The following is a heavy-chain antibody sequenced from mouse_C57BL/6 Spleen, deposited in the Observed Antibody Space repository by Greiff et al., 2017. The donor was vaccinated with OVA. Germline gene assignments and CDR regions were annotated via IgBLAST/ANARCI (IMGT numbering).Heavy chain of an antibody. J-gene: IGHJ4*01. CDR3: ARRGSSYGAMDY. CDR1: GFSLTSYG. D-gene: IGHD1-1*01. V-gene: IGHV2-2*01. Sequence: VQLQQSGPGLVQPSQSLSITCTVSGFSLTSYGVHWVRQSPGKGLEWLGVIWSGGSTDYNAAFISRLSISKDNSKSQVFFKMHSLQADDTAIYYCARRGSSYGAMDYWGQGTSVTVSS. CDR2: IWSGGST.